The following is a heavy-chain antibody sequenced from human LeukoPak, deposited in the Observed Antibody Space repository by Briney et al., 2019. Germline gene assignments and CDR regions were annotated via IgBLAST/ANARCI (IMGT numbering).Heavy chain of an antibody. CDR2: INGDGRNI. CDR3: ARAGGWDPDSFLI. D-gene: IGHD2/OR15-2a*01. V-gene: IGHV3-74*01. J-gene: IGHJ3*02. Sequence: GGSLRLSCVASGFTFSSYWMHWVRQDPRKGLVWVSRINGDGRNINYADSVRGRFAISRDNAKNSLYLQMNSLRAEDTAVYYCARAGGWDPDSFLIWGQGTMVTVSS. CDR1: GFTFSSYW.